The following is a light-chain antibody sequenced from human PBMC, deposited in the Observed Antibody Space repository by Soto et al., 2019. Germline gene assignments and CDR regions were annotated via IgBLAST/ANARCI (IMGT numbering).Light chain of an antibody. V-gene: IGKV1-5*01. Sequence: DNQMTQSPSTLSASVGDRVTITCRASQSISSWLAWYQQKAGKAPKILIYDASSLKSGAPSRFSGSGSGTEFTITISSLQPDDFATYYCQQYDNYPLTFGGGTKVEIK. J-gene: IGKJ4*01. CDR1: QSISSW. CDR3: QQYDNYPLT. CDR2: DAS.